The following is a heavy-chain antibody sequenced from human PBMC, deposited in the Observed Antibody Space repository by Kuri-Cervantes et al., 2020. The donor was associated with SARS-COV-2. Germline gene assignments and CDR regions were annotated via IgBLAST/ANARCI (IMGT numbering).Heavy chain of an antibody. CDR2: LSSGGST. D-gene: IGHD3-22*01. V-gene: IGHV3-53*05. Sequence: GESLKISCAASGFTVSSNYMSWVRQVPGKGLEWVSVLSSGGSTYYADSVKGRFTLSRDNSKNTFYLQMNSLKPEDTAVYYCAREGYYDSSGFDYWGQGTLVTVSS. CDR1: GFTVSSNY. J-gene: IGHJ4*02. CDR3: AREGYYDSSGFDY.